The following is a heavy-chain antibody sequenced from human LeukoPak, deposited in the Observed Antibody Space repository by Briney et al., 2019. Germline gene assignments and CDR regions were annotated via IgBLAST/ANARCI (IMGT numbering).Heavy chain of an antibody. Sequence: PGGSLRLSCSASGFNFGTHAMHWVRQAPGKGLEWVAMIWRGGNYKFYADSVKGRFTISRDDSRSDLSLQMDSLRIEDTALYHCVIDPPDRGWAFWFWGQGALVTVSS. J-gene: IGHJ4*02. V-gene: IGHV3-33*01. CDR3: VIDPPDRGWAFWF. CDR1: GFNFGTHA. CDR2: IWRGGNYK. D-gene: IGHD6-19*01.